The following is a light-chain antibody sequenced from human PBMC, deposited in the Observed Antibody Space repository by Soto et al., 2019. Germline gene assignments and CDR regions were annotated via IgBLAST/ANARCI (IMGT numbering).Light chain of an antibody. CDR3: TAWDDSLNGVV. V-gene: IGLV1-44*01. CDR2: SNN. J-gene: IGLJ3*02. CDR1: SSNIGSNT. Sequence: QAVVTQPPSASGTPGQRVTISCSGSSSNIGSNTVNWYQQLPGTAPKLLIYSNNQRPSGVPDRFSASESGTSASLAISGLQSEDEADYYCTAWDDSLNGVVFGGGTKVTVL.